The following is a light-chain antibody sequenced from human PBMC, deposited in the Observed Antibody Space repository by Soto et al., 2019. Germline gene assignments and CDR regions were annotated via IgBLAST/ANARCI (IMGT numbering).Light chain of an antibody. J-gene: IGKJ4*01. Sequence: IQLTQSPSSLSASIGDRVTITCRASQDISSYLAWYRQKAGKAPELLIEAASTLQSGVPSRFSGSGSGTDFALTISSLQPEAFATYYCQQLKRYPLSFGGGTKVEIK. CDR3: QQLKRYPLS. CDR1: QDISSY. V-gene: IGKV1-9*01. CDR2: AAS.